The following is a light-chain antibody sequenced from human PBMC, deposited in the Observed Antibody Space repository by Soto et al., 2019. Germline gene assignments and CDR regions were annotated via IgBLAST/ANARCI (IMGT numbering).Light chain of an antibody. Sequence: EIVLTQSPATLSLSPGERATLSCRASQSVSKLLTWYQQKPGQPPSLLMYDVSTRAAGIPVRFSGSGSGTDFTLTISSLEPEDFAVYFCQQCTNGPPCTFGQGTKLDIK. V-gene: IGKV3-11*01. J-gene: IGKJ2*02. CDR3: QQCTNGPPCT. CDR1: QSVSKL. CDR2: DVS.